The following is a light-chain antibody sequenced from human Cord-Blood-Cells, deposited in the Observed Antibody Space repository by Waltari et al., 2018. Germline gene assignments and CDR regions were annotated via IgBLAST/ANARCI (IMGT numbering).Light chain of an antibody. CDR2: DVG. V-gene: IGLV2-14*01. Sequence: QSALTQPASVSGSPGQSITISCTGTSSDVGCYNYVSWYQQHPGKAPKLMIYDVGKRPSGVSNRFSGSKSGNTASLTISGLQAEDEADYYCSSYTSSSTYVFGTGTKVTVL. CDR3: SSYTSSSTYV. CDR1: SSDVGCYNY. J-gene: IGLJ1*01.